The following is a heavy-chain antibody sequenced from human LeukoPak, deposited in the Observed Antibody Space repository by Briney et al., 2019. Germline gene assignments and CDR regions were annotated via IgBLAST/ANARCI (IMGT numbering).Heavy chain of an antibody. D-gene: IGHD2-2*01. Sequence: SETLSLTCAVSGYSISSGYYWGWIRQPPGKGLEWIGSIYHSGSTYYNPSLKSRVTISVDTSKNQFSLKLSSVTAADTAVYYCAGEYLTYWFDPWGQGTLVTVSS. CDR2: IYHSGST. CDR3: AGEYLTYWFDP. V-gene: IGHV4-38-2*02. CDR1: GYSISSGYY. J-gene: IGHJ5*02.